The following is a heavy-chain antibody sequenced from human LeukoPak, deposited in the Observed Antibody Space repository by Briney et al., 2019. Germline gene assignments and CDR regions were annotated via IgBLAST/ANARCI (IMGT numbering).Heavy chain of an antibody. Sequence: GGSLRLSCAASGFTFSSYAMSWVRQAPGKGLEWVSAIRGSGGSRYYADSVKGRFTISRDNSKSTLYLQMNSLRAEDTAVYYCAKDGSSYCSGGSCYFFDYWGQGTLVTVSS. V-gene: IGHV3-23*01. CDR1: GFTFSSYA. CDR2: IRGSGGSR. J-gene: IGHJ4*02. D-gene: IGHD2-15*01. CDR3: AKDGSSYCSGGSCYFFDY.